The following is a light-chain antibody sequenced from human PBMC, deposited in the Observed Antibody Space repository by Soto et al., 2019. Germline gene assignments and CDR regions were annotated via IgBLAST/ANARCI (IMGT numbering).Light chain of an antibody. V-gene: IGLV1-40*01. CDR2: GNN. CDR1: SSSIGAGYD. Sequence: QSVLTQPPSVSGAPGQRVTISCTGSSSSIGAGYDVHWYHQLPGAAPKLLVSGNNNRPSGVPDRFSASKSATSASLAITGLQTEDEAQYYCQSYDSRLTAYVFGTGTKVTVL. J-gene: IGLJ1*01. CDR3: QSYDSRLTAYV.